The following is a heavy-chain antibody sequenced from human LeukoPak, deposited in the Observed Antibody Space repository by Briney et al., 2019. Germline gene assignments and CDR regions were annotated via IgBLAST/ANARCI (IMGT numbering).Heavy chain of an antibody. V-gene: IGHV1-69*06. CDR3: ARTVAFGNWFDP. CDR1: GGTLSSYA. J-gene: IGHJ5*02. D-gene: IGHD3-16*01. CDR2: IIPIFGTA. Sequence: SVKVSCKASGGTLSSYAISWVRQAPGQGLEWMGGIIPIFGTANYAQKFQGRVTITADKSTSTAYMELSSLRSEDTAVYYCARTVAFGNWFDPWGQGTLVTVSS.